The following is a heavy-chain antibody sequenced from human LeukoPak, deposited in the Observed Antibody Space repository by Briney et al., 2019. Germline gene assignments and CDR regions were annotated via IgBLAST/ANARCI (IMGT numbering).Heavy chain of an antibody. CDR2: IYSGGST. CDR1: GFTVSSNY. Sequence: GGTLRLSCAASGFTVSSNYMSWVRQAPGKGLEWVSVIYSGGSTYYADSVKGRFTISRDNSKNTLYLQMNSLRAEDTAVYYCARARHTVAALGYWGQGTLVTVSS. V-gene: IGHV3-53*01. D-gene: IGHD6-19*01. J-gene: IGHJ4*02. CDR3: ARARHTVAALGY.